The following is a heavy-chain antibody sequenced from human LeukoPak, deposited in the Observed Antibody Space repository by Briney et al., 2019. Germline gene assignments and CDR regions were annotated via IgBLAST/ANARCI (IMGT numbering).Heavy chain of an antibody. CDR3: AKDYYDSSGYYSFSPYYYYYGMDV. Sequence: PGGSLRLSCAASGFAFSSYGMHWVRQAPGKGLGWVAVISYDGSNKYYADSVKGRFTISRDNSKNTLYLQMNSLRAEDTAVYYCAKDYYDSSGYYSFSPYYYYYGMDVWGQGTTVTVSS. D-gene: IGHD3-22*01. CDR2: ISYDGSNK. V-gene: IGHV3-30*18. J-gene: IGHJ6*02. CDR1: GFAFSSYG.